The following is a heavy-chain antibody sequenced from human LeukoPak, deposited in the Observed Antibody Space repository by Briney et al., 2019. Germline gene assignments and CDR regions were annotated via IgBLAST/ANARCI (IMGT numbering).Heavy chain of an antibody. V-gene: IGHV1-18*01. CDR1: GYTFTSYG. D-gene: IGHD3-9*01. Sequence: GASVKVSCKASGYTFTSYGISWVRQAPGQGLEWMGWISAYNGNTNYAQKLQGRVTMTTDTSTSTAYMELRSLRSDDTAVYYCARVPRNYDILTGYYIFLWPQLDYWGQGTLVTVSS. J-gene: IGHJ4*02. CDR2: ISAYNGNT. CDR3: ARVPRNYDILTGYYIFLWPQLDY.